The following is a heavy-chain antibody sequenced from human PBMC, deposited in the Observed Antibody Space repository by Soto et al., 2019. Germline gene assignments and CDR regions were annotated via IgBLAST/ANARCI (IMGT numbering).Heavy chain of an antibody. CDR2: ISAYNGNT. Sequence: ASVKVSCKASGYTFTSYGISWVRQAPGQGLEWMGWISAYNGNTNYAQKLQGRVTMTTDTSTSTAYMELRSLRSDDTAVYYCATALTYYYDSSGYYWGQGTLVTVSS. D-gene: IGHD3-22*01. CDR3: ATALTYYYDSSGYY. J-gene: IGHJ4*02. V-gene: IGHV1-18*01. CDR1: GYTFTSYG.